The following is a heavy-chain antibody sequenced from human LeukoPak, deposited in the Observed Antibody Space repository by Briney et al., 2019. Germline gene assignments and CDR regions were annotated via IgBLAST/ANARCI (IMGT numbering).Heavy chain of an antibody. Sequence: GGSLRLSCAASGFTFSSYWMSWVRQAPGKGLEWVANIKQDGSEKYYVDSVKGRFTISRDNAKNSLYLQMNSLRAEDTAVYYCARDLEYYYDSSGEGKLDYWGQGTLVTVSS. CDR2: IKQDGSEK. J-gene: IGHJ4*02. D-gene: IGHD3-22*01. CDR1: GFTFSSYW. V-gene: IGHV3-7*01. CDR3: ARDLEYYYDSSGEGKLDY.